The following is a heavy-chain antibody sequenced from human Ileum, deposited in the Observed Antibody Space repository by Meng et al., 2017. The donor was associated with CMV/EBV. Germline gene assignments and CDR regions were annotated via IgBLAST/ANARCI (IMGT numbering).Heavy chain of an antibody. D-gene: IGHD5-24*01. Sequence: GESLKISCAASEFTFNNYVMTWVRQAPGKGLERVSSITNTGDEAYYTDSVKGRFTISRDNAKNTLYLQMNSLRAEETAIYYCVKDWYGDNCQRGCLVNWGQGSLVTVSS. CDR2: ITNTGDEA. J-gene: IGHJ4*02. V-gene: IGHV3-23*01. CDR3: VKDWYGDNCQRGCLVN. CDR1: EFTFNNYV.